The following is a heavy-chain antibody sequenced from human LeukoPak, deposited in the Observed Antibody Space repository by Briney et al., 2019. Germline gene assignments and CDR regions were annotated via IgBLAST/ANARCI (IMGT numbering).Heavy chain of an antibody. D-gene: IGHD1-26*01. Sequence: PGGSLRLSCAASGFTFSSYAMHWVRQAPGKGLEWVAVISYDGSNKYYADSVKGRFTISRDNSKNTLYLQMNSLKTEDTAVYYCTRHEGRELLGDYWGQGTLVTVSS. CDR3: TRHEGRELLGDY. CDR1: GFTFSSYA. J-gene: IGHJ4*02. V-gene: IGHV3-30-3*01. CDR2: ISYDGSNK.